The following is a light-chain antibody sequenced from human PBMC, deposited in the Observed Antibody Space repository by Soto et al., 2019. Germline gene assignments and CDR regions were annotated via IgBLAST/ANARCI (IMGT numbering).Light chain of an antibody. J-gene: IGKJ1*01. V-gene: IGKV3-11*01. CDR3: QQRSNWPT. CDR2: DAS. Sequence: EIVLTLSPATLSLSPGERATLSCRVSQSVSSYLAWYQQKPGQAPRLLIYDASNRATGIPARFSGSGSGTDFTLTISSLEPEDFAVYYCQQRSNWPTFGQGTKVDI. CDR1: QSVSSY.